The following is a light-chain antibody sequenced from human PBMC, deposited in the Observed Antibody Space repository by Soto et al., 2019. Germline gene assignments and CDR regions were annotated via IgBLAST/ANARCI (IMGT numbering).Light chain of an antibody. CDR3: QQRSKWPPIT. CDR2: DAS. V-gene: IGKV3-11*01. J-gene: IGKJ5*01. CDR1: QSVATY. Sequence: EIVLTQSPATLSLSPGERATLFSRASQSVATYLAWYQQKPGQAPRLLVYDASNRATGIPARFSGSGSGTEFTLTISSLEPEDFAVYYCQQRSKWPPITFGQGTRLEIK.